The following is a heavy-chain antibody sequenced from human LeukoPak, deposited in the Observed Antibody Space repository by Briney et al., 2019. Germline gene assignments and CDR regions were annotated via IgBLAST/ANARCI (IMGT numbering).Heavy chain of an antibody. CDR1: GGSISSISSNNYH. CDR2: IYYSGST. Sequence: SETLSLTCIVSGGSISSISSNNYHWGWIRQPPGKGLEWIGSIYYSGSTYYNPSLKSRVTISVDTSKNQFSLKLSSVTAADTAVYYCARVNTAIYGMDVWGQGTTVTVSS. CDR3: ARVNTAIYGMDV. J-gene: IGHJ6*02. D-gene: IGHD5-18*01. V-gene: IGHV4-39*07.